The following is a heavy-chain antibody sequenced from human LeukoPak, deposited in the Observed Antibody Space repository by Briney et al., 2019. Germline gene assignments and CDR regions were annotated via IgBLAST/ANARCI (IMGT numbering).Heavy chain of an antibody. CDR1: GFTFSSYG. J-gene: IGHJ4*02. V-gene: IGHV3-23*01. CDR2: ISGSGGST. Sequence: GGTLRLSCAASGFTFSSYGMIWVRQAPGKGLEWVSGISGSGGSTYLADSVKGRFTISRDNSKNTLYLQMNSLRADDTAVYYCAKVAGYSYVGVYYFDYWGQGTLVTVSS. CDR3: AKVAGYSYVGVYYFDY. D-gene: IGHD5-18*01.